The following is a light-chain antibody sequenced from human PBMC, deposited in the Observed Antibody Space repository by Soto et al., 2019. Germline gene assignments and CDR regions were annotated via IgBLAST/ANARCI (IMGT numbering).Light chain of an antibody. Sequence: IVLTQSPGTLCLSPGERATLPCRASQSIGDYLAWYQHKPAQAPRLLIYGASSRATGIPDRFSGSGAGTDFTLTISRLEPEDFAVYYCQQYGSSPWTFGQGTKVDIK. CDR3: QQYGSSPWT. J-gene: IGKJ1*01. V-gene: IGKV3-20*01. CDR2: GAS. CDR1: QSIGDY.